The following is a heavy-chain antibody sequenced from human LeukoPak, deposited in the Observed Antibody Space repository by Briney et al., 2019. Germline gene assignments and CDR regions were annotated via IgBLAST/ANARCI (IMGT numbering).Heavy chain of an antibody. V-gene: IGHV1-69*13. Sequence: SVKVSCKASGGTFSSYAISWARQAPGQGLEWMGGIIPILGTANYAQKFQGRVTITADESTSTAYMELSSLRSEDTAVYYYARDGTIAAAGAHFDYWGQGTLVTVSS. CDR1: GGTFSSYA. D-gene: IGHD6-13*01. CDR2: IIPILGTA. CDR3: ARDGTIAAAGAHFDY. J-gene: IGHJ4*02.